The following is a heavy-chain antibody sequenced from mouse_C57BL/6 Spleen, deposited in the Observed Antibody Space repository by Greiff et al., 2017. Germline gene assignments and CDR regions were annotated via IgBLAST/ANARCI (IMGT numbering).Heavy chain of an antibody. Sequence: EVKVVESGAELVKPGASVKLSCTASGFNIKDYYMHWVKQRTEQGLEWIGRSDPEDGETKYAPKFQGKATITADTSSNTAYLQLSSLTSEDTAVYYCARGYGSSYEDYYAMDYWGQGTSVTVSS. V-gene: IGHV14-2*01. CDR2: SDPEDGET. D-gene: IGHD1-1*01. CDR1: GFNIKDYY. J-gene: IGHJ4*01. CDR3: ARGYGSSYEDYYAMDY.